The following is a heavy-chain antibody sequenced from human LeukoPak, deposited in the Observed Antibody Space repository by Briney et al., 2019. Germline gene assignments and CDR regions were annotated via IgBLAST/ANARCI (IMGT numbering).Heavy chain of an antibody. Sequence: SQTLSLTCTVSGGSISSYYWSWIRQPAGKGLEWIGRIYTSGSTNYSPSLKSRVTMSVDTSKNQFSLKLSSVTAADTAVYYCARVEGGYDLGLCDYWGQGTLVTVSS. D-gene: IGHD5-12*01. CDR1: GGSISSYY. CDR3: ARVEGGYDLGLCDY. CDR2: IYTSGST. V-gene: IGHV4-4*07. J-gene: IGHJ4*02.